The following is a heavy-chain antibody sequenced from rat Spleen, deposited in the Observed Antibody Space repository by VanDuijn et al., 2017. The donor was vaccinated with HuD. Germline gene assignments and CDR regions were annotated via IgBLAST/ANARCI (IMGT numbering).Heavy chain of an antibody. CDR2: LSDDGSIT. V-gene: IGHV5-7*01. J-gene: IGHJ2*01. Sequence: EVQLVASGGGLVQPGRSLKLSCAASGFTFSDHNMAWVRQAPTKGLEWVATLSDDGSITYYRDSVKGRFTLSRDNAKNTLYLQMDSLRSEDTATYYCASRDYWGQGVMVTVSS. CDR1: GFTFSDHN. CDR3: ASRDY.